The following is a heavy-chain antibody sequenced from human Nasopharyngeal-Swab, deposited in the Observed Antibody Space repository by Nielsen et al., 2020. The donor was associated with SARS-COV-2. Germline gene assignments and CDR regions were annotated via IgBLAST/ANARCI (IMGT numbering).Heavy chain of an antibody. D-gene: IGHD1-26*01. J-gene: IGHJ4*02. CDR1: GFTFSAYA. CDR3: ARARWGLSVFDR. V-gene: IGHV3-23*01. Sequence: GESLKISCAVSGFTFSAYALSWVRQAPGKGLEWVSGISVSGGNTYYADSVAGRFTISRDNSNSRLFLQINSLRAEDTAVYYCARARWGLSVFDRWGQGTLVTVSS. CDR2: ISVSGGNT.